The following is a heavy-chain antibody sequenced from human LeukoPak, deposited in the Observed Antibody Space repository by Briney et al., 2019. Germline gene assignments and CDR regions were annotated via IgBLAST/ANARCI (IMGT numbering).Heavy chain of an antibody. CDR1: GGSISSSNW. D-gene: IGHD1/OR15-1a*01. J-gene: IGHJ4*02. V-gene: IGHV4-4*02. CDR3: AGDRGREQYYFDY. CDR2: IYHSGST. Sequence: SGTLSLTCAVSGGSISSSNWWSWVRQPPGKGLEWIGEIYHSGSTYYNPSRKSRVTISVDTSKNQFSLRLSSGTAADTAVYYCAGDRGREQYYFDYWGQGTLVTVSS.